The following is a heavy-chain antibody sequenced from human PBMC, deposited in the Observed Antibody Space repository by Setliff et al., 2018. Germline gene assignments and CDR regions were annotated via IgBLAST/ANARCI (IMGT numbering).Heavy chain of an antibody. D-gene: IGHD3-9*01. V-gene: IGHV3-21*01. CDR3: ARDIDTTSHYGMFDY. Sequence: GGSLRLSCAASGLIFTSYSMNWVRQAPGKGLEWVSSISSSSAYIYYADSVKGRFTVSRDISRNTVFLDMNSLRAEDTAVYHCARDIDTTSHYGMFDYWGQGALVTVSS. J-gene: IGHJ4*02. CDR1: GLIFTSYS. CDR2: ISSSSAYI.